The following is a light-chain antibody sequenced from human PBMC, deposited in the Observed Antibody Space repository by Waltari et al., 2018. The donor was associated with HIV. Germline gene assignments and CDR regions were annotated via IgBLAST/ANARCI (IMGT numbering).Light chain of an antibody. CDR1: SSNIGSDF. J-gene: IGLJ3*02. CDR2: SND. Sequence: SVLTQPPSASGTPGQRVTISCSGSSSNIGSDFVYWYQQLPGTAPKLLIYSNDQRPSGVPDRFSGSKSGTSASLAISGLRSEDEADYYCTTWDSSVTAWVFGGGTKLTVL. CDR3: TTWDSSVTAWV. V-gene: IGLV1-47*02.